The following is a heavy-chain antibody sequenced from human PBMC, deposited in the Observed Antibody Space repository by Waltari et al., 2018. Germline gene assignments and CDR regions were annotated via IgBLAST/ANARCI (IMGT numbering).Heavy chain of an antibody. J-gene: IGHJ5*02. Sequence: QLQLQESGPGLVKPSETLSLTCTVSGGSISSSSYYWGWIRQPPGKGLGWIGSIYYSGSTYYNPSLKCRVTISVDTSKNQFSLKLSSVTAADTAVYYCARLAYYYDSSGYVNWFDPWGQGTLVTVSS. CDR1: GGSISSSSYY. D-gene: IGHD3-22*01. CDR3: ARLAYYYDSSGYVNWFDP. CDR2: IYYSGST. V-gene: IGHV4-39*01.